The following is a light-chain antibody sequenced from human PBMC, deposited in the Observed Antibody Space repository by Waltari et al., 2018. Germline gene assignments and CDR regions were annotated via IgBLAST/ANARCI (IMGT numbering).Light chain of an antibody. CDR2: DSS. J-gene: IGKJ4*01. V-gene: IGKV3-11*01. CDR1: QSVRSY. CDR3: QHRSVWPLT. Sequence: VVLTQSPATLSLFPGERATLSCRASQSVRSYLAWYQQKPGQAPRLLIYDSSNSATGIPVRFSGSGSGTDFTLTISSLEPEDSAVYYCQHRSVWPLTFGGGTKVEIK.